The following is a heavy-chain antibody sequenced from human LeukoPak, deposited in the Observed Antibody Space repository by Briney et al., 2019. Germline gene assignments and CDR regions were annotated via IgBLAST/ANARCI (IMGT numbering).Heavy chain of an antibody. D-gene: IGHD1-26*01. CDR3: ARHLSGSYYDLPDY. CDR1: GGSISGYY. J-gene: IGHJ4*02. CDR2: IYYSGST. V-gene: IGHV4-59*08. Sequence: SETLSLTCTVSGGSISGYYWSWIRQPPGKGLEWIGYIYYSGSTNYNPSLKSRVTISVDTSKNQFSLKVSSVTAADTAVYYCARHLSGSYYDLPDYWGQGTLVTVSS.